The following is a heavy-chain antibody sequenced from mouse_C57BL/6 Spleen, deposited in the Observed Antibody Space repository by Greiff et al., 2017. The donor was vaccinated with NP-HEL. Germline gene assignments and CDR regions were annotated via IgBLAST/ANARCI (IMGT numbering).Heavy chain of an antibody. CDR1: GFTFSSYT. J-gene: IGHJ1*03. Sequence: VKLMESGGGLVKPGGSLKLSCAASGFTFSSYTMSWVRQTPEKRLEWVATISGGGGNTYYPDSVKGRFTICRDNAKNTLYLQMSSLRSEDTALYYCTRQGVYDGYPYWYFDVWGTGTTVTVSS. CDR2: ISGGGGNT. D-gene: IGHD2-3*01. CDR3: TRQGVYDGYPYWYFDV. V-gene: IGHV5-9*01.